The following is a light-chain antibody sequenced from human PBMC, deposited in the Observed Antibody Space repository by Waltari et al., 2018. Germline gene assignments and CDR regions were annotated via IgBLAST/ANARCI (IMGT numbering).Light chain of an antibody. J-gene: IGKJ3*01. Sequence: DIQMTQSPSSLSASVGDRVTITCQASQDISNYLNWYQQKPGKAPKLLIYDASNFETGVPSRFSGSGSGTYFTFTISSLQPEDIATYYCQQYDNIPPIFTFVPGTKVDIK. V-gene: IGKV1-33*01. CDR3: QQYDNIPPIFT. CDR2: DAS. CDR1: QDISNY.